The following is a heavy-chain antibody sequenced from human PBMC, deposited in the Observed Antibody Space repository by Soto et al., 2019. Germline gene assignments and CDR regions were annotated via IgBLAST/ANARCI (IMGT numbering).Heavy chain of an antibody. CDR1: GFTFSNYG. J-gene: IGHJ4*02. D-gene: IGHD5-12*01. CDR3: ARDHSGYYFDY. V-gene: IGHV3-33*01. CDR2: IWYDGSNK. Sequence: GGSLRLSCAASGFTFSNYGMHWVRQAPGKGLEWVAVIWYDGSNKYYADSVKGRFTISRDDSKNTLYLQMNSLRAEDTAVYYCARDHSGYYFDYWGQGALVTVSS.